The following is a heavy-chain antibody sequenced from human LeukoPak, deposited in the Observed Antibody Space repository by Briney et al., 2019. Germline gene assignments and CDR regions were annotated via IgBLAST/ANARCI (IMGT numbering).Heavy chain of an antibody. V-gene: IGHV3-15*01. CDR2: IKTKTDGGTT. J-gene: IGHJ4*02. D-gene: IGHD3-16*01. CDR3: TTEWFWVCRD. CDR1: GLTFSNAW. Sequence: GGSLRLSRAASGLTFSNAWMSWVRQAPGKGLQWVGRIKTKTDGGTTDYAAPVKGRFTISRDDPKNTLYLQMTSLKTEDTAVYYCTTEWFWVCRDWGQGTLVTVSS.